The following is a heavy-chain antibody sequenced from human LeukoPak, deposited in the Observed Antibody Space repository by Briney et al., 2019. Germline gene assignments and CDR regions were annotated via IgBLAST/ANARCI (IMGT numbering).Heavy chain of an antibody. V-gene: IGHV4-34*01. Sequence: SENLSLTGAVYGGSFSGYYWSWIRQPPGKGLEWIGEINHSGSTNYNPSLKSRVTISVDTSKNQFSLKLSSVTAADTAVYYCARGRSRDFWSGYYTPKQFYFDYWGQGTLVTVSS. D-gene: IGHD3-3*01. CDR3: ARGRSRDFWSGYYTPKQFYFDY. CDR1: GGSFSGYY. CDR2: INHSGST. J-gene: IGHJ4*02.